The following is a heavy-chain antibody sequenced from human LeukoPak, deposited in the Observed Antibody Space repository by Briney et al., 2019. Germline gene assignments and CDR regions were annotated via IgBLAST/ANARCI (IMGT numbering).Heavy chain of an antibody. CDR1: GFTFSSYG. CDR2: ISYDGSNK. V-gene: IGHV3-30*03. J-gene: IGHJ6*04. Sequence: GGSLRLSCAASGFTFSSYGMHWVRQAPGKGLEWVAVISYDGSNKYYADFVKGRFTISRDNSKNTLYLQMNSLRAEDTAVYYCAREGGESYGMDVWGKGTTVTVSS. CDR3: AREGGESYGMDV. D-gene: IGHD3-10*01.